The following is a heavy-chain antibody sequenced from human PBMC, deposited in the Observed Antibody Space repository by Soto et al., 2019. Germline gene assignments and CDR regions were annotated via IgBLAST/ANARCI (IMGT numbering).Heavy chain of an antibody. Sequence: QVQLQESGPGLVKSSETLSLTCSVSGDSSSTYYWGWIRQPPGKGLEWIGYSKYSGRSNHSPSLKTRFSISVDASKNQVSLKLTSVTAADTAVYYCSRSYCADSVSCNWFDPWGQGTLVVVSS. CDR1: GDSSSTYY. V-gene: IGHV4-59*01. D-gene: IGHD2-8*02. CDR3: SRSYCADSVSCNWFDP. CDR2: SKYSGRS. J-gene: IGHJ5*02.